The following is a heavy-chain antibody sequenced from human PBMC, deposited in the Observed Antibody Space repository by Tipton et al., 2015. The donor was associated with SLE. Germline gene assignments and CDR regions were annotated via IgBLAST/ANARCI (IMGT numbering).Heavy chain of an antibody. CDR3: ARASIQQLVDY. CDR1: GGSISSGDYY. V-gene: IGHV4-30-4*01. J-gene: IGHJ4*02. CDR2: IYYSGST. Sequence: TLSLTCTVSGGSISSGDYYWSWIRQPPGKGLEWIGYIYYSGSTYYNPSLKSRVTISVDTSKNQFSLKLSSVTAADTAVYYCARASIQQLVDYWGQGTLVTVSS. D-gene: IGHD6-13*01.